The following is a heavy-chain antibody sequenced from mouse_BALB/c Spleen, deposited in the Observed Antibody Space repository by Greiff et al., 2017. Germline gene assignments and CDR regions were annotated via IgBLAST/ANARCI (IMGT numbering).Heavy chain of an antibody. CDR1: GFTFSSYA. CDR2: ISSGGSYT. Sequence: EVKLVESGGGLVKPGGSLKLSCAASGFTFSSYAMSWVRQSPEKRLEWVAEISSGGSYTYFPDTVTGRFTSSRDNAKNTLYLEMSSLRSEDTAMYYCARSTMITEGFAYWGQGTLVTVSA. V-gene: IGHV5-9-4*01. D-gene: IGHD2-4*01. J-gene: IGHJ3*01. CDR3: ARSTMITEGFAY.